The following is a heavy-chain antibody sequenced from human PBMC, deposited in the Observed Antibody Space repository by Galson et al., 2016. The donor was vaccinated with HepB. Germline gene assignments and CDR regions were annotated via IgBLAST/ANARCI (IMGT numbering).Heavy chain of an antibody. CDR1: GFTVSNNH. CDR3: HGAGGFSS. D-gene: IGHD5-12*01. J-gene: IGHJ5*02. Sequence: SLRLSCAASGFTVSNNHIFWVRQPPGQGLEWISLISGGGGTYYADSVKGRFTMYRDNSKNIVYLQMHSLRAEDTAVYYCHGAGGFSSWGQGTLVTVSS. V-gene: IGHV3-53*01. CDR2: ISGGGGT.